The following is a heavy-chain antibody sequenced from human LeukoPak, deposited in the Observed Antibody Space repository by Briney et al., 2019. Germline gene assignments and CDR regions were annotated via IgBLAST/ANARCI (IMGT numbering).Heavy chain of an antibody. V-gene: IGHV3-23*01. CDR3: AKNIYDYVWGSYRYAPGYYFDY. Sequence: PGGSLRLSCAASGFTFSSYAMSWVRQAPGKGLEWVSAISGSGGSTYYADSVKGRFTIPRDNSKNTLYLQMNSLRAEDTAVYYCAKNIYDYVWGSYRYAPGYYFDYWGQGTLVTVPS. CDR2: ISGSGGST. D-gene: IGHD3-16*02. J-gene: IGHJ4*02. CDR1: GFTFSSYA.